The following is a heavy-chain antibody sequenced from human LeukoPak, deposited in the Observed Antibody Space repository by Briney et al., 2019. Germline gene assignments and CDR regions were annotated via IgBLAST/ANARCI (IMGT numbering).Heavy chain of an antibody. CDR1: GFTFSSYA. Sequence: PGGSLRLSCAASGFTFSSYAMSWVRQAPGKGLEWVSAISGSGSSTYYADSVKGRFTISRDNSKNTLYLQMNSLRAEDTAVYYCAKDGRYFDWFHYWGQGSLVTVSS. D-gene: IGHD3-9*01. CDR3: AKDGRYFDWFHY. CDR2: ISGSGSST. J-gene: IGHJ5*01. V-gene: IGHV3-23*01.